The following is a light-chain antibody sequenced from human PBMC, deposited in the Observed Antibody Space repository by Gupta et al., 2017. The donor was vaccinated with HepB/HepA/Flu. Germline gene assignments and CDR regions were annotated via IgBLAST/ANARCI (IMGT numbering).Light chain of an antibody. CDR2: YDS. CDR3: QVWDSSSLGV. Sequence: SYVLTQPPSASVAPGKTARITCGGNNIGSKSVHWYQQKPGQAPMLVIYYDSDRPAGIPERFSGSNSGNTATLTISRVEAGDEADYYCQVWDSSSLGVFGGGTKLTVL. J-gene: IGLJ3*02. CDR1: NIGSKS. V-gene: IGLV3-21*04.